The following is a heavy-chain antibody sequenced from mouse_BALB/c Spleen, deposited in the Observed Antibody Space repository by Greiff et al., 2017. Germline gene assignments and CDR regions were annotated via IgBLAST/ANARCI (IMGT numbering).Heavy chain of an antibody. V-gene: IGHV14-4*02. Sequence: VQLQQSGAELERSGASVKLSCTASGFNIKDYYMHWVKQRPEQGLEWIGWIDPENGDTEYAPKFQGKATMTADTSSNTAYLQLSSLTSEDTAVYYCNAWGGNYFPFDYWGQGTTLTVSS. D-gene: IGHD2-1*01. CDR1: GFNIKDYY. CDR3: NAWGGNYFPFDY. CDR2: IDPENGDT. J-gene: IGHJ2*01.